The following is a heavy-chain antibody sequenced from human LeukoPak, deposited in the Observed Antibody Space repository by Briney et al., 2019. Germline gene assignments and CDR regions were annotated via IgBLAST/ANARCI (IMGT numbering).Heavy chain of an antibody. CDR3: ARQHTRGAVVALVDY. J-gene: IGHJ4*02. V-gene: IGHV4-39*01. CDR1: GGSITNSGYY. CDR2: MYYSGNT. Sequence: SETLSLTCTVSGGSITNSGYYWGWIRQPPGKGLEWIGSMYYSGNTYYNPSLKSRVTMSVDTSKNQFSLKLSSLTAADTAVYYCARQHTRGAVVALVDYWGQGTLVTVSS. D-gene: IGHD3-22*01.